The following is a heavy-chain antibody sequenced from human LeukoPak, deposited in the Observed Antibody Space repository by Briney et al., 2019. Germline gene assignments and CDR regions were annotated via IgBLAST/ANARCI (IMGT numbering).Heavy chain of an antibody. CDR1: GYTFTSYD. D-gene: IGHD3-9*01. Sequence: ASVKVSCKASGYTFTSYDINWVRQATGQGLEWMGWMNPNSGNTGYAQKFQGRVTMTRNTSISTAYMELSSLRSEDTAVYYCASPLTPLDIFAGYPTLGQGNLVNVSS. V-gene: IGHV1-8*01. J-gene: IGHJ5*02. CDR3: ASPLTPLDIFAGYPT. CDR2: MNPNSGNT.